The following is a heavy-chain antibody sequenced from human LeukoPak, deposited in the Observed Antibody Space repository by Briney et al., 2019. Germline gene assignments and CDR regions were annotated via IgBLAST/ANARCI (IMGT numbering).Heavy chain of an antibody. J-gene: IGHJ5*02. CDR2: IYYSGST. CDR1: GVSVSSSSYY. CDR3: ARAVGDYYDSRWFDP. V-gene: IGHV4-61*01. D-gene: IGHD3-22*01. Sequence: KTSETLSLTCTVSGVSVSSSSYYWSWIRQPPGKGLEWIGYIYYSGSTNYNPSFESRVTISLDTSKNQFSLRLSSVTAADTAVYYCARAVGDYYDSRWFDPWGQGTLVTVSS.